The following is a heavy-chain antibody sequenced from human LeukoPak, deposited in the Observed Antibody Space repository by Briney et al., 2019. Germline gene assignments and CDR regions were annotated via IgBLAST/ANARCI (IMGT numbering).Heavy chain of an antibody. J-gene: IGHJ4*02. CDR1: GYSISNNYY. CDR2: ISQSGST. D-gene: IGHD1-26*01. Sequence: RASETLSLTCTVSGYSISNNYYWGWIRQPPGEGLEWIGSISQSGSTYYSPSLRGRVTISVGTSKNHFSLKLSSVTVAATPLYSCAREPIVAAGLAKDWGQGIPVTVYS. CDR3: AREPIVAAGLAKD. V-gene: IGHV4-38-2*02.